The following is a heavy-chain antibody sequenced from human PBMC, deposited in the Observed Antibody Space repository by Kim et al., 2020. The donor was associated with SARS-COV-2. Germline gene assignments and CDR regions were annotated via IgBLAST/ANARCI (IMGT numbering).Heavy chain of an antibody. CDR3: ARDQDYGDLGAFNI. CDR2: ISSSGSTI. CDR1: GFTFSDYY. V-gene: IGHV3-11*01. J-gene: IGHJ3*02. D-gene: IGHD4-17*01. Sequence: GGSLRLSCAASGFTFSDYYMSWIRQAPGKGLEWVSYISSSGSTIYYADSVKGRFTISRDNAKNSLYLQMNSLRAEDTAVYYCARDQDYGDLGAFNIWGQGTMVTVSS.